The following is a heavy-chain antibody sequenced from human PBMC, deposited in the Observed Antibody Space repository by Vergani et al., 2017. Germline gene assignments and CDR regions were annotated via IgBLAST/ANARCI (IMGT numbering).Heavy chain of an antibody. CDR3: ARGMTTETTDLDGFDI. CDR1: SFSVSSHY. V-gene: IGHV3-66*02. CDR2: INNGGRT. Sequence: VQLVESGGSVVQPGGSLRLSCAASSFSVSSHYMTWVRQAPGNGLEWVSTINNGGRTYYADSVKGRLTITRDDSKDTVHLQMNSLRPEATAVYYCARGMTTETTDLDGFDIWGQGTMVSVSS. D-gene: IGHD4-17*01. J-gene: IGHJ3*02.